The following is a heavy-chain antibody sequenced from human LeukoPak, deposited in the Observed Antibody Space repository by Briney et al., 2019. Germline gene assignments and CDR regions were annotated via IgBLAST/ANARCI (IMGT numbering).Heavy chain of an antibody. CDR2: INPSGDST. D-gene: IGHD4-17*01. V-gene: IGHV1-46*01. Sequence: GASVKVSCKASGYTFTSYYMHWVRQAPGQGLEWMGIINPSGDSTSYAQKFQGRVTMTRDTSTSTVYMELSSLRSEDTAVYYCARDAEPYPTNDYGDYVNWFDPWGQGTLVTVSS. CDR3: ARDAEPYPTNDYGDYVNWFDP. CDR1: GYTFTSYY. J-gene: IGHJ5*02.